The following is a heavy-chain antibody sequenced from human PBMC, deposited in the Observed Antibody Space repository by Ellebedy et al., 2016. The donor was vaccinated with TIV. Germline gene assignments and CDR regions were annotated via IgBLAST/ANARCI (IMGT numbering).Heavy chain of an antibody. CDR3: ARLPPGDIFGYFDY. V-gene: IGHV4-4*09. CDR1: GGSINNYY. Sequence: MPGGSLRLSCTVSGGSINNYYWTWFRQPPGKGLEWIGYSGGRSNFNPSLRSRVTISIDTSKNQFSLDLHSVTAADTAVYYCARLPPGDIFGYFDYWGQGILVTVSS. J-gene: IGHJ4*02. D-gene: IGHD3-3*02. CDR2: SGGRS.